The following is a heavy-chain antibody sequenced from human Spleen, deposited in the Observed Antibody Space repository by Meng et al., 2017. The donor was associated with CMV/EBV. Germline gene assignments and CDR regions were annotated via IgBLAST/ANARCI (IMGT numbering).Heavy chain of an antibody. D-gene: IGHD2-2*01. CDR1: GTFSSYA. Sequence: GTFSSYAISWVRQAPGQGLEWMGGIIPIFGTANYAQKFQGRVTITTDESTSTAYMELSSLRSEDTAVYHCARGSLGYCSSTSCSFDYWGQGTLVTVSS. CDR2: IIPIFGTA. J-gene: IGHJ4*02. V-gene: IGHV1-69*05. CDR3: ARGSLGYCSSTSCSFDY.